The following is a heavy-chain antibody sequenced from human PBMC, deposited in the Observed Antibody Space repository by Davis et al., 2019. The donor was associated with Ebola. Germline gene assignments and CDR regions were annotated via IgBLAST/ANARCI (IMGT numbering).Heavy chain of an antibody. J-gene: IGHJ4*02. CDR3: ARSRLVGYYDY. Sequence: GESLKISCAASGFTFSSYAMHWVRQAPGKGLEYVSAISSNGGSTYYVNSVKGRFTISRDNSKNTLYLQMGSLRAEDMAVYYCARSRLVGYYDYWGQGTLVTVSS. V-gene: IGHV3-64*01. CDR1: GFTFSSYA. D-gene: IGHD3-22*01. CDR2: ISSNGGST.